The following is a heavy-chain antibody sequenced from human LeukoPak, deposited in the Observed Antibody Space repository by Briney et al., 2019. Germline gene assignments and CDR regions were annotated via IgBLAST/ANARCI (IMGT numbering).Heavy chain of an antibody. CDR1: GLTFSSYG. D-gene: IGHD1-26*01. J-gene: IGHJ4*02. Sequence: GGSLRLSCAASGLTFSSYGMHWVRQAPGKGLEWVAFIRNDGSDKYYADSVKGRFTISRDNSKNTLDLQMKSLRGEDAALYYCAKAVGASRPFDYWGQGTLVTVSS. V-gene: IGHV3-30*02. CDR2: IRNDGSDK. CDR3: AKAVGASRPFDY.